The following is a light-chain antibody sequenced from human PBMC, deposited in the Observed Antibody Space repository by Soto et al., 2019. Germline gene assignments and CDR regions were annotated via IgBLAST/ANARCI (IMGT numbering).Light chain of an antibody. CDR2: DAS. CDR3: QHRRNWPLT. Sequence: IVLTQSPATLSLSPGERATLSCRASQSVSSYLAWYQQKPGQAPRLLIYDASNRATGTPVRFSGSGSGTDFTLTISSLEPEDFAVYYCQHRRNWPLTFGGGTKVEIK. V-gene: IGKV3-11*01. CDR1: QSVSSY. J-gene: IGKJ4*01.